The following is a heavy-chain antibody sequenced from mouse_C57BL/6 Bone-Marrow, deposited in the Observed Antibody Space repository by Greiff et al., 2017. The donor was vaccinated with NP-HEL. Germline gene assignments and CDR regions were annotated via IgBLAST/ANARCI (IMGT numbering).Heavy chain of an antibody. D-gene: IGHD2-2*01. CDR1: GFNIKDYY. Sequence: EVQLQQSGAELVRPGASVKLSCTASGFNIKDYYMHWVKQRPEQGLEWIGRIDPEDGDTEYAPKFQGKATLTADTSSNTAYLQLSSLTSEDTAVSYCTTGCGCDSFAYWGQGTLVTVSA. CDR3: TTGCGCDSFAY. J-gene: IGHJ3*01. V-gene: IGHV14-1*01. CDR2: IDPEDGDT.